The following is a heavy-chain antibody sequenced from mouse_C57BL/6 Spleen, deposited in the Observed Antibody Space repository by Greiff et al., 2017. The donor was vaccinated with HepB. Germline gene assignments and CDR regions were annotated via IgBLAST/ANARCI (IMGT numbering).Heavy chain of an antibody. D-gene: IGHD1-1*01. Sequence: QVQLQQPGAELVMPGASVKLSCKASGYTFTSYWMHWVKQRPGQGLEWIGEIDPSDSYTNYNQKFKGKSTLTVDKSSSTAYMNLSSLTSEESAYYFCARCREKRSPGYWYIDVWGTGTTVTVTS. CDR3: ARCREKRSPGYWYIDV. J-gene: IGHJ1*03. V-gene: IGHV1-69*01. CDR2: IDPSDSYT. CDR1: GYTFTSYW.